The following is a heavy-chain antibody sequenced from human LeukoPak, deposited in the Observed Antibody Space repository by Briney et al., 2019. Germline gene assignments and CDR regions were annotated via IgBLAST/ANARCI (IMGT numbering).Heavy chain of an antibody. CDR2: ISSSSSYI. J-gene: IGHJ4*02. CDR1: GFTFSSYS. V-gene: IGHV3-21*01. Sequence: GGSLRLSCAASGFTFSSYSMNWVRQAPGKGLEWVSSISSSSSYIYYADSVKGRFTISRDNAKNSLYLQMNSLRAEDTAVYYCARDHCSSTSCYVREVYYFDYWGQGTLVTVSS. D-gene: IGHD2-2*01. CDR3: ARDHCSSTSCYVREVYYFDY.